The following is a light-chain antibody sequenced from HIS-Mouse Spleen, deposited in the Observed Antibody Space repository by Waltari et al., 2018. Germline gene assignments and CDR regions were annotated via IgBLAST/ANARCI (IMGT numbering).Light chain of an antibody. CDR2: DAS. V-gene: IGKV3-11*01. CDR3: QQRSNWPPET. J-gene: IGKJ1*01. CDR1: QSVSSY. Sequence: EIVLTQSPATLSLSPGERATLSCRASQSVSSYLAWYQQKPGQAPRLLIDDASNRATGIPARFSGSGSGTDFTLTISSLEPEDFAVYYCQQRSNWPPETFGQGTKVEIK.